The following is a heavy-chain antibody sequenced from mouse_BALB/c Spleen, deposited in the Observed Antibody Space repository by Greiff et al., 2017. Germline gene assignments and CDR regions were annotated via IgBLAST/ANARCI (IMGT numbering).Heavy chain of an antibody. V-gene: IGHV14-3*02. Sequence: EVKLMESGAELVKPGASVKLSCTASGFNIKDTYMHWVKQRPEQGLEWIGRIDPANGNTKYDPKFQGKATITADTSSNTAYLQLSSLTSEDTAVYYCARGLPLPWGQGTLVTVSA. J-gene: IGHJ3*01. CDR3: ARGLPLP. CDR1: GFNIKDTY. CDR2: IDPANGNT. D-gene: IGHD1-2*01.